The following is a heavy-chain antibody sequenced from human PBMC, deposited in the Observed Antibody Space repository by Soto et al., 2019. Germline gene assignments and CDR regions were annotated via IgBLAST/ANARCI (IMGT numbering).Heavy chain of an antibody. V-gene: IGHV6-1*01. D-gene: IGHD3-10*01. CDR1: GDSVSSYSAA. Sequence: SHTLSLTCAISGDSVSSYSAAWNLIRQSPSGGLEWLGRTYYRSRFFSDYAESVKSRIIINPDTSKNQFSRQLKSVTPEDTAVYYCVRDRYSSSGWFDAWGQGTPVTVSS. J-gene: IGHJ5*02. CDR3: VRDRYSSSGWFDA. CDR2: TYYRSRFFS.